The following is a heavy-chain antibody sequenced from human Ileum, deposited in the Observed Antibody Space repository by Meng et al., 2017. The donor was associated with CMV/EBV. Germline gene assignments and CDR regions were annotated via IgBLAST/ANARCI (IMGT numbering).Heavy chain of an antibody. Sequence: QRQRQGPVQELGMPLGTLSLTCSVSGGSISSGSHFWVWIRQPPGKGLEWIGTIYYTGTTNYNPSLKSRVTISVDTSKNQFSLKLSSVTAADTALYYCARGFYDFWEPDYWGHGTLVTVSS. CDR3: ARGFYDFWEPDY. J-gene: IGHJ4*01. D-gene: IGHD3/OR15-3a*01. CDR1: GGSISSGSHF. V-gene: IGHV4-39*07. CDR2: IYYTGTT.